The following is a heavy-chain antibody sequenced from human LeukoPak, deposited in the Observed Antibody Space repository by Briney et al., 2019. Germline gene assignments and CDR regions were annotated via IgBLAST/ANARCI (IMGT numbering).Heavy chain of an antibody. D-gene: IGHD3-3*01. Sequence: PGGSLRLSCAASGFTFSSYEMNWVRQAPGKGLEWVSYISSSGSTIYYADSVKGRFTISRDNAKNSLYLQMNSLRTEDTALYYCAKGITIFGVVTDHDAFDIWGQGTMVTVSS. CDR2: ISSSGSTI. CDR3: AKGITIFGVVTDHDAFDI. J-gene: IGHJ3*02. CDR1: GFTFSSYE. V-gene: IGHV3-48*03.